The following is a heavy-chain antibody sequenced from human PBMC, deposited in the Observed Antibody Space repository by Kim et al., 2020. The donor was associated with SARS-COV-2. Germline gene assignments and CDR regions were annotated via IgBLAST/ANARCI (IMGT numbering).Heavy chain of an antibody. CDR3: ARSSYYYYGMDV. V-gene: IGHV4-59*01. J-gene: IGHJ6*02. Sequence: SCSPSLRSRVNISVDTSNNQFSLNLTSVAAADTAVYYCARSSYYYYGMDVWGQGTTVTVSS. D-gene: IGHD3-10*01.